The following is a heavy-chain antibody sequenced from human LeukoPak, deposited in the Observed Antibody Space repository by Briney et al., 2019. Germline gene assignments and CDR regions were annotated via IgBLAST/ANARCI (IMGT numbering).Heavy chain of an antibody. CDR1: GGSFSRSSYY. V-gene: IGHV4-39*01. Sequence: SETLSLTCTVSGGSFSRSSYYWGWIRQPPGQGLEWIGTIYYSGITYYSASLKSRVMISVDTSKNQFSLKLSSVTAADTAVYYCARTATSYSYGYLGNWGQGTLVTVSS. J-gene: IGHJ4*02. CDR2: IYYSGIT. D-gene: IGHD5-18*01. CDR3: ARTATSYSYGYLGN.